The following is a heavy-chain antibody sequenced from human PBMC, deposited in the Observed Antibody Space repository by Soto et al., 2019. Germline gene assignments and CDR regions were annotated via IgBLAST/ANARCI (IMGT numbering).Heavy chain of an antibody. D-gene: IGHD3-16*01. J-gene: IGHJ6*02. CDR3: ARDGTPQRVMEKNYYNYDTGMDA. CDR1: GFSFSFYG. Sequence: QMQLVESGGGVVQPGGSLRLSCGSSGFSFSFYGMHWFRQAPGKGLEWVAFIWYDGTSKFYADSVKGRFTISRDNSKTTLVLEMNSLRAEDTAVYYCARDGTPQRVMEKNYYNYDTGMDARGQGTTV. V-gene: IGHV3-33*01. CDR2: IWYDGTSK.